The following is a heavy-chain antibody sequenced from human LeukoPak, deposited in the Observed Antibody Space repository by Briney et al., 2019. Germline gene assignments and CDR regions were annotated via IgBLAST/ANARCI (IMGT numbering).Heavy chain of an antibody. D-gene: IGHD3-22*01. CDR2: TSPDGNEK. J-gene: IGHJ5*01. Sequence: PGGSLRLSCAASGFTFSRYAMHWVRQAPGKGLEWVAVTSPDGNEKYYADSVKGRFTISRDSSKNTVFLQMNSLSTEDTAVYSCFTGSAYYYDSWGQGTLVTVSS. CDR1: GFTFSRYA. CDR3: FTGSAYYYDS. V-gene: IGHV3-30*01.